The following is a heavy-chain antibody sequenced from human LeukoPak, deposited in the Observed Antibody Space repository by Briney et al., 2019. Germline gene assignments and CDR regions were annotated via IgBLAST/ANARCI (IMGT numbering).Heavy chain of an antibody. Sequence: GGSLRLSCAASGFTFSSYAMSWVRQPPGKGLEWVSSIGGSGDITYYADSVKGRFTISRDNAKNTLYLQMNSLRAEDTAVYYCARVSTYSAIDYWGQGTLVTVSS. D-gene: IGHD1-26*01. V-gene: IGHV3-23*01. J-gene: IGHJ4*02. CDR2: IGGSGDIT. CDR1: GFTFSSYA. CDR3: ARVSTYSAIDY.